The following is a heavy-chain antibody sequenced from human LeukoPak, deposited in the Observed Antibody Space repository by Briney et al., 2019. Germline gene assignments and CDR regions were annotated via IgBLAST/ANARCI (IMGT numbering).Heavy chain of an antibody. Sequence: SETLSLTCTVSGGSISSSSYYWGWIRQPPGKGLEWIGSIYYSGSTYYNPSLKSRVTISVDTSKNHFSLKLSFVTAADTAVYYCARDIYDSSGFWGQGTLVTVSS. J-gene: IGHJ4*02. CDR1: GGSISSSSYY. D-gene: IGHD3-22*01. V-gene: IGHV4-39*07. CDR3: ARDIYDSSGF. CDR2: IYYSGST.